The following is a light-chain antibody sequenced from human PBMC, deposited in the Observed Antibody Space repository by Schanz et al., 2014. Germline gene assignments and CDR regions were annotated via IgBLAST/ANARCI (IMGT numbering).Light chain of an antibody. J-gene: IGLJ3*02. CDR3: AAWDDSLNGWV. Sequence: QSALTQPPSASGSPGQSVTISCTGTSSDFGAYNSVSWYQQHPGKAPKVIIYEVTKRPSGVPDRFSGSKSGNTASLTVSGLQAEDEAEYYCAAWDDSLNGWVFGGGTKLTVL. CDR1: SSDFGAYNS. V-gene: IGLV2-8*01. CDR2: EVT.